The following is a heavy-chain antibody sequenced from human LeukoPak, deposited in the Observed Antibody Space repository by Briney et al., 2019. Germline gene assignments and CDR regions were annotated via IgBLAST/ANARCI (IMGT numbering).Heavy chain of an antibody. D-gene: IGHD5-18*01. J-gene: IGHJ3*02. V-gene: IGHV1-69*04. CDR2: IIPILGIA. CDR1: GGTFSSYA. CDR3: ARSVDTAMADAFDI. Sequence: SVKVSCKASGGTFSSYAISWVRQAPGQGLEWMGRIIPILGIANYAQKFQGRVTITADKSTSTAYMELSSLRSEDTAVHYCARSVDTAMADAFDIWGQGTMVTVSS.